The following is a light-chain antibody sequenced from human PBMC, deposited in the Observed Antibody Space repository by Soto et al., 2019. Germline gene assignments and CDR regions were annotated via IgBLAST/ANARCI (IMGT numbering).Light chain of an antibody. Sequence: QSALTQPASVSGSPGQSITISCTGTSSDVGGYKYVSSYQQHPGKAPKLMIYDIRHRPSGVSNRFSGSKSGNTASLTISGLQAEDEAIYYCSSYSSSSTRVFGTGTKLTVL. J-gene: IGLJ1*01. V-gene: IGLV2-14*03. CDR1: SSDVGGYKY. CDR3: SSYSSSSTRV. CDR2: DIR.